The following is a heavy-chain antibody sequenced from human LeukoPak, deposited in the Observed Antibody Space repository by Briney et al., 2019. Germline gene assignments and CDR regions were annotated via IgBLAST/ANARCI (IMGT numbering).Heavy chain of an antibody. D-gene: IGHD6-25*01. J-gene: IGHJ3*02. CDR1: GGSINSATYY. CDR2: IYYTGST. Sequence: SETLSLTCTVSGGSINSATYYLSWIRQHPGKGLEWIGYIYYTGSTYYNPSLKSRVTMSVDTSKNQFSLKLSSVTAADTAVYYCARRLNAFDIWGQGTLVTVSS. CDR3: ARRLNAFDI. V-gene: IGHV4-31*03.